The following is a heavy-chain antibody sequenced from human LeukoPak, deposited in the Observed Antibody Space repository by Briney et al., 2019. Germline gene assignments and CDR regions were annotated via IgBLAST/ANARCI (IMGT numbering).Heavy chain of an antibody. CDR3: AREYSSSSGRRAFDI. J-gene: IGHJ3*02. CDR2: IFQSGST. CDR1: GGSISSGDYS. Sequence: SQTLSLTCAVSGGSISSGDYSWSWIRQPPGKGLEWIGYIFQSGSTYYNPSLKSRVTILVDTSKNQFPLRLSSVTAADTAVYYCAREYSSSSGRRAFDIWGQGTMVTVSS. D-gene: IGHD6-6*01. V-gene: IGHV4-30-2*01.